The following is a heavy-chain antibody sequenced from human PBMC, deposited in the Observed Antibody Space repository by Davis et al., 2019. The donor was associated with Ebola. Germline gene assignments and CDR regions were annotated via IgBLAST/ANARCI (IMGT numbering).Heavy chain of an antibody. D-gene: IGHD4-17*01. CDR1: GGSFSGYY. CDR3: ARATRATKRKAGGNYFDY. J-gene: IGHJ4*02. V-gene: IGHV4-34*01. CDR2: INHSGST. Sequence: MPSETLSLTCAVYGGSFSGYYWSWIRQPPGKGLEWIGEINHSGSTNYNPSLKSRVTISVDTSKNQFSLKLSSVTAADTAVYYCARATRATKRKAGGNYFDYWGQGTLVTVSS.